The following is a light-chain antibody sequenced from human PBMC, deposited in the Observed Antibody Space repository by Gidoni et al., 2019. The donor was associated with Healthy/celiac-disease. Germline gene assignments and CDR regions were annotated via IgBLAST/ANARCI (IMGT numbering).Light chain of an antibody. CDR1: QSVSSY. CDR2: DAS. V-gene: IGKV3-11*01. J-gene: IGKJ4*01. CDR3: QQRSNWPPALT. Sequence: IVLTHSPPTLSLSPGERATLSCRASQSVSSYLAWYQQKPGQAPRLLIYDASNRATGIPARFSGSGSGTDFTLTISSLEPEDFAVYYCQQRSNWPPALTFGGGTKVEIK.